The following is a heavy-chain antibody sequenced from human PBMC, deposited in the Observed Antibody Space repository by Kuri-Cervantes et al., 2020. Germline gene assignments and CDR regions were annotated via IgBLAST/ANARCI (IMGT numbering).Heavy chain of an antibody. CDR1: GFTFDDYA. Sequence: GGSLRLSCAASGFTFDDYAMHWVRQAPGKGLEWVSSISSSSSYIYYADSVKGRFTISRDNAKNSLYLQMNSLRAEDTAVYYCARVKVATISGLDYWGQGTLVTVSS. D-gene: IGHD5-12*01. CDR2: ISSSSSYI. CDR3: ARVKVATISGLDY. V-gene: IGHV3-21*01. J-gene: IGHJ4*02.